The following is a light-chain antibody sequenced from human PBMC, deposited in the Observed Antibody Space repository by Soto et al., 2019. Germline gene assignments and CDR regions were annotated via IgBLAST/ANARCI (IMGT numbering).Light chain of an antibody. V-gene: IGKV1-5*03. J-gene: IGKJ1*01. CDR1: QSISSW. Sequence: DIQMTQSPSTLSASVGDRVTVTCRASQSISSWLAWYQQKPGKAPKVLIYKASTLEGGVPSRFSGSGSGTEFTLTISSLQPDDFATYYCQQYSTSAWTFGQGTKVEIK. CDR3: QQYSTSAWT. CDR2: KAS.